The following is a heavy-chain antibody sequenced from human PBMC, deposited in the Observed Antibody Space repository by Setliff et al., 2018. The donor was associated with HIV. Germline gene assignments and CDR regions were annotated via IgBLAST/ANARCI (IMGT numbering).Heavy chain of an antibody. V-gene: IGHV3-23*01. J-gene: IGHJ4*02. CDR1: GFTFSNYA. Sequence: GGSMRLSCAASGFTFSNYAMSWVRQAPGEGLEWVSAILSTGERTFYADSVKGRFTISRDNSKNTVYLQMNSLRAEDTAEYYCAKELAASGLGYFDSWGRGILVTVS. D-gene: IGHD3-22*01. CDR2: ILSTGERT. CDR3: AKELAASGLGYFDS.